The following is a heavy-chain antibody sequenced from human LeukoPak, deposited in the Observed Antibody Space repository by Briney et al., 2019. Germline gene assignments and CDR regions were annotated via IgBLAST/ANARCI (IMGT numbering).Heavy chain of an antibody. D-gene: IGHD2-15*01. CDR2: ASTSGNI. CDR1: GGSINSYF. CDR3: ARGRLEDCSGGSCPGAVWFDP. J-gene: IGHJ5*02. V-gene: IGHV4-4*07. Sequence: PSETLSLTCTVSGGSINSYFLSWIRQPAGKGLEWIGRASTSGNINYNPSLKSRVTMSVDTSKNQFYLKLSSATAADTAVYFCARGRLEDCSGGSCPGAVWFDPWGQGTLVTVSS.